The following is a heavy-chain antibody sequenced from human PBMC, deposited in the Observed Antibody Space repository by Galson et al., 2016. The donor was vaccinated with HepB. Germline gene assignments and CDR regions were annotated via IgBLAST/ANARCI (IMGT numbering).Heavy chain of an antibody. CDR2: IKEDGSDK. CDR1: GFTFSKNW. J-gene: IGHJ4*02. Sequence: SLRLSCAVSGFTFSKNWMSWVRQAPGKGLEWVANIKEDGSDKFYVDSVKGRFTISRDNAKNSLYLQMSSLIVEDTAVYYCVRIGVVIPATKLDYWGQGTLVTVSS. D-gene: IGHD2-2*01. V-gene: IGHV3-7*01. CDR3: VRIGVVIPATKLDY.